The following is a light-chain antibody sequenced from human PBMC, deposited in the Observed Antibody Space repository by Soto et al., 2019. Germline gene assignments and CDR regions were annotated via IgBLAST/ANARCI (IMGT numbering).Light chain of an antibody. V-gene: IGKV1-5*01. CDR3: QQYKSYFLT. Sequence: DIQMTQSPSTLSASVGDRVTITCRPSQSVGHWLAWFQHRPGKAPKLLIYDASILESGVPSRFSGSGSGTEFTLTISSLQPDDFATYHCQQYKSYFLTFGGGTKVEIK. CDR2: DAS. J-gene: IGKJ4*01. CDR1: QSVGHW.